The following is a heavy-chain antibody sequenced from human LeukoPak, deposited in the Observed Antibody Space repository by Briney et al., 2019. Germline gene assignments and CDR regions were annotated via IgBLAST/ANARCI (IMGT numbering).Heavy chain of an antibody. Sequence: PSETLSLTCTVSGGSISSGGYYWSWIRQHPGKGLEWIGYIYYSGSTYYNPSLKSRVTTSVDTSKNQFSLKLSSVTAADTAVYYCARVVVVVPAAIRAYYYMDVWGKGTTVTVSS. CDR3: ARVVVVVPAAIRAYYYMDV. CDR1: GGSISSGGYY. V-gene: IGHV4-31*03. J-gene: IGHJ6*03. CDR2: IYYSGST. D-gene: IGHD2-2*02.